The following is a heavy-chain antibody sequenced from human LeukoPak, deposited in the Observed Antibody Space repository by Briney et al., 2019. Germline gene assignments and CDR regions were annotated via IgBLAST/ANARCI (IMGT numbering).Heavy chain of an antibody. CDR3: AGEDCTNGVCLSFDY. D-gene: IGHD2-8*01. V-gene: IGHV4-34*01. Sequence: SETLSLTCAVYGGSFSGYYWSWIRQPPGKGLEWIGEINHSESTNYNPSLKSRVTMSVDTSKNQFSLKLTSVTAADTAVYFCAGEDCTNGVCLSFDYWGQGTLVTVSS. CDR1: GGSFSGYY. J-gene: IGHJ4*02. CDR2: INHSEST.